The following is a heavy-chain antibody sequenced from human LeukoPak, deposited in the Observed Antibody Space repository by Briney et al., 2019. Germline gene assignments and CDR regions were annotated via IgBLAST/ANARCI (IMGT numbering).Heavy chain of an antibody. Sequence: GGSLRLSCAASGFTFSSYSMNWVRQAPGKGLEWVSSISSSSSYIYYADSVKGRFTISRDNSKNTLYLQMNSLRAEDTALYYCAKLPPYDILTGYGMDVWGQGTTVTVSS. D-gene: IGHD3-9*01. CDR1: GFTFSSYS. V-gene: IGHV3-21*04. CDR2: ISSSSSYI. J-gene: IGHJ6*02. CDR3: AKLPPYDILTGYGMDV.